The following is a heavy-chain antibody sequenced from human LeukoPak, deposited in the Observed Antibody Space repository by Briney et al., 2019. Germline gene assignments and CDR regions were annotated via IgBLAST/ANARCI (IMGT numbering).Heavy chain of an antibody. CDR3: ALKSRGYCSGGRCYIGY. V-gene: IGHV5-51*01. Sequence: GESLKIFCWGSGYIFINYCIVWLRRMAGKGLVGMGIIFPGDSETRYSPSFQGQVTISADKSISTAYLQWSSLRASDSAMYYCALKSRGYCSGGRCYIGYWGQGTLVTVSS. CDR2: IFPGDSET. D-gene: IGHD2-15*01. J-gene: IGHJ4*02. CDR1: GYIFINYC.